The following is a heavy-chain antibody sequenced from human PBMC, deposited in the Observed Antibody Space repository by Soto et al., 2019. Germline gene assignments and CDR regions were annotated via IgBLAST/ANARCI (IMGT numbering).Heavy chain of an antibody. V-gene: IGHV1-69*13. CDR3: ASGFSSSWYAGEFDP. CDR2: IIPIFGTA. Sequence: SVKVSCKASGGTLSSYAIRWVRQAPGQGLEWMGGIIPIFGTANYAQKYQGRVTVTADESTSTAYMELSSLRSEDTAVYYCASGFSSSWYAGEFDPWAQETRVTVSS. D-gene: IGHD6-13*01. CDR1: GGTLSSYA. J-gene: IGHJ5*02.